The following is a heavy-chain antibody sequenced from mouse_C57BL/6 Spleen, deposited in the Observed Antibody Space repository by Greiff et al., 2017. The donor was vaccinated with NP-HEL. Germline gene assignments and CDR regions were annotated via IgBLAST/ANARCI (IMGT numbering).Heavy chain of an antibody. V-gene: IGHV3-5*01. J-gene: IGHJ3*01. CDR1: GISITTGNYR. D-gene: IGHD1-1*01. Sequence: VQLKESGPGLVKPSQTVFLTCTVTGISITTGNYRWSWIRQFPGNKLEWIGYIYYSGTITYNPSLTSRTTITRDTPKNQFFLEMNSLTAEDTATDYCARGSSYGWFAYWGQGTLVTVSA. CDR3: ARGSSYGWFAY. CDR2: IYYSGTI.